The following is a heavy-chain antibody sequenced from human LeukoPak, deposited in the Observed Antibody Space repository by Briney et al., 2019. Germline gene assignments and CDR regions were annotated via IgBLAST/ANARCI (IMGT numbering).Heavy chain of an antibody. V-gene: IGHV1-2*02. Sequence: ASVKVSCKASGYTFTGYYMHWVRQAPGQGLEWMGGINPNSGGTNYAQKFQGRVTMTRDTSISTAYMELSRLRSDDTAVYYCARDPYTWELLYYFDYWGQGTLVTVSS. CDR3: ARDPYTWELLYYFDY. CDR2: INPNSGGT. J-gene: IGHJ4*02. D-gene: IGHD1-26*01. CDR1: GYTFTGYY.